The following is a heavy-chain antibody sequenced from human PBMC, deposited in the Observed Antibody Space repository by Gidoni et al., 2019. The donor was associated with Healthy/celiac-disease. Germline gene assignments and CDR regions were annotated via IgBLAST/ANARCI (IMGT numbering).Heavy chain of an antibody. D-gene: IGHD6-19*01. J-gene: IGHJ6*02. V-gene: IGHV1-8*01. CDR3: ARSDSSGSYYGMDV. CDR1: GYTFTSYD. CDR2: MNPNRGNT. Sequence: QVQLVQSGAEVKKPGASVTVSCQASGYTFTSYDINWVRQATGQGLEWMGWMNPNRGNTGYAQKFQGRVTMTRNTSISTAYMELSSLRSEDTAVYYCARSDSSGSYYGMDVWGQGTTVTVSS.